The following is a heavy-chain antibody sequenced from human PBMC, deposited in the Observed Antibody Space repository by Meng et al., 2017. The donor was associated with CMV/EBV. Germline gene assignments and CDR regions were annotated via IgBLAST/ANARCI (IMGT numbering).Heavy chain of an antibody. D-gene: IGHD3-16*02. V-gene: IGHV4-39*01. Sequence: SETLSLTCTVSGGSISSSSYYWGWIRQPPGKGLEWIGSIYYSGSTYYNPSLKSRVTISVDTSKNQFSLKLSSVTAADTAVYYCARHSSMRLSRWFDPWGQGTLVTVSS. CDR1: GGSISSSSYY. CDR3: ARHSSMRLSRWFDP. J-gene: IGHJ5*02. CDR2: IYYSGST.